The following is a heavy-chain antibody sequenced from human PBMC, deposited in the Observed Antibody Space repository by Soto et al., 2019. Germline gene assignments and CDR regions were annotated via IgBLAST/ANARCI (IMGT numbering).Heavy chain of an antibody. CDR1: GFTFSSYW. CDR3: ARDGDILARMYYGMDV. V-gene: IGHV3-74*01. CDR2: INSDGSST. J-gene: IGHJ6*02. Sequence: PGGSLRLSCAASGFTFSSYWMHWVRQAPGKGLVWVSRINSDGSSTSYADSVKGRFTISRDNAKNTLYLQMNSLRAEDTAVYYCARDGDILARMYYGMDVWGQGTTVTVSS. D-gene: IGHD2-15*01.